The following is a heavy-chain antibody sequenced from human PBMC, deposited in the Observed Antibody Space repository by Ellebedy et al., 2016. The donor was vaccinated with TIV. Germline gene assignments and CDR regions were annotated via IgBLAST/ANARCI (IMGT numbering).Heavy chain of an antibody. CDR2: IYPGDSDT. CDR1: GYSFTSYW. Sequence: GESLKISCKGSGYSFTSYWIGWVRQMPGKGLEWMGIIYPGDSDTRYSPSFQGQVTISADKSISTAYLQWSSLKASDTAMYYCARTTVTTFDAFDIWGQGTMVTVSS. CDR3: ARTTVTTFDAFDI. J-gene: IGHJ3*02. D-gene: IGHD4-17*01. V-gene: IGHV5-51*01.